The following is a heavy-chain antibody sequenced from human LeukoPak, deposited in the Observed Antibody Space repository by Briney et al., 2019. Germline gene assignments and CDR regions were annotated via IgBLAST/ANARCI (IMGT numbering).Heavy chain of an antibody. V-gene: IGHV3-23*01. CDR3: AKDRGRTWVQVAN. Sequence: GGSLRLSCIGTGFTFSSDAMGWVRQAPRQVLEWVSGISGSGGSTYYADSVKGRFTISRDNSKNTLYLQMNSLRVEDTAVYYCAKDRGRTWVQVANWGQGTLVTVSS. D-gene: IGHD2-15*01. CDR1: GFTFSSDA. J-gene: IGHJ4*02. CDR2: ISGSGGST.